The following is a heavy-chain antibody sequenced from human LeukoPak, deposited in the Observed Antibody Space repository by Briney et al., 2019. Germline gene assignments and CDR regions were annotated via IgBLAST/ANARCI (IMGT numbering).Heavy chain of an antibody. Sequence: ASVKVSCKASGYTFTSYDINWVRQATGQGLEWMGWMNPNSGNTGYAQKFQGRVTMTRNTSISTAYMELSSLRSEDTAVYYCARVMAVLDYGDFLNWFDPWGQGTLVTVSS. CDR2: MNPNSGNT. CDR1: GYTFTSYD. D-gene: IGHD4-17*01. J-gene: IGHJ5*02. CDR3: ARVMAVLDYGDFLNWFDP. V-gene: IGHV1-8*01.